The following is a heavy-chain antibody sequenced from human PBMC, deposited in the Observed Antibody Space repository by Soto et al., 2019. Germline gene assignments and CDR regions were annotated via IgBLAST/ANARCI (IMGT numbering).Heavy chain of an antibody. J-gene: IGHJ4*02. V-gene: IGHV4-34*01. CDR2: INHSEST. CDR3: ARGVVRRVIIQFTSFFDA. CDR1: GGSFSDYY. D-gene: IGHD3-10*01. Sequence: SETLSLTCAVYGGSFSDYYWTWIRQPPGKGLEWIGEINHSESTNYNPSLKSRVTISVDTSKNQFSLTVASVTAADTAVYYCARGVVRRVIIQFTSFFDAWSLGTLVTVSS.